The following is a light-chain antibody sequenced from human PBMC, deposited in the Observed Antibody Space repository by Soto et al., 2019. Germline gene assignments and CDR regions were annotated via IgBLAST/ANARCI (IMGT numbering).Light chain of an antibody. CDR3: QQAYRTPWT. J-gene: IGKJ1*01. V-gene: IGKV1-39*01. CDR2: AAS. CDR1: QSISSY. Sequence: EIQMTQSPSSLSASVEDRVTITCRASQSISSYLNWYQQKPGKAPKLLIYAASSLQSGVPSRFSGSGYGTDFNLTISSLQTEDFATYYCQQAYRTPWTFGQGTKVDIK.